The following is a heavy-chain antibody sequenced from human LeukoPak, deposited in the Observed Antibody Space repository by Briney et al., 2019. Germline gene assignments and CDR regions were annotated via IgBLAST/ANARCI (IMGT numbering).Heavy chain of an antibody. Sequence: GGSLRLSCAASGFTFSSYAMHWVRQAPGKGLEYVSAISSNGGSTYYANSVKGRFTISRDNSKNTLYLQMGSLRAEDMAVYYCARYCSGGSCYTGAFDIRGQGTMVTVSS. CDR3: ARYCSGGSCYTGAFDI. V-gene: IGHV3-64*01. CDR2: ISSNGGST. J-gene: IGHJ3*02. CDR1: GFTFSSYA. D-gene: IGHD2-15*01.